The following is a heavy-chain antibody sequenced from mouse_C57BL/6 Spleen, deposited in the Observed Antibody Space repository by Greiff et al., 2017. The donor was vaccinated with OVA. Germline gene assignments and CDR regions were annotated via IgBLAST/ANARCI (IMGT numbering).Heavy chain of an antibody. Sequence: EVKLVESGGGLVQPGGSMKLSCVASGFTFSNYWMNWVRQSPEKGLEWVAKIRLKSDNYATHYAESVKGRFTISRDDSKSSVYLQMNNVRAEDTVIYYCTGGRGYFDYWGQGTTLTVSS. CDR2: IRLKSDNYAT. J-gene: IGHJ2*01. CDR1: GFTFSNYW. V-gene: IGHV6-3*01. CDR3: TGGRGYFDY. D-gene: IGHD3-1*01.